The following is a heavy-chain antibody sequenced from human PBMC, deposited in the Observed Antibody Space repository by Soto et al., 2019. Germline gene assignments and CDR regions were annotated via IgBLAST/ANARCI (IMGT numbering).Heavy chain of an antibody. J-gene: IGHJ4*02. CDR1: GFTFSNAW. D-gene: IGHD3-3*01. CDR3: TTILGDFWSGYYIGY. CDR2: IKSKTDGGTT. V-gene: IGHV3-15*07. Sequence: GGSLRLSCAASGFTFSNAWMNWVRQAPGKGLEWVGRIKSKTDGGTTDYAAPVKGRFTISRDDSKNTLYLQMNSLKTEDTAVYYCTTILGDFWSGYYIGYWGQGTLVTV.